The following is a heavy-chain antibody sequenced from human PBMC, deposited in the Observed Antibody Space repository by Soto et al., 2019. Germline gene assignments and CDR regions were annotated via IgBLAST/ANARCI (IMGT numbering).Heavy chain of an antibody. CDR2: IWHDGGNK. J-gene: IGHJ4*02. CDR1: GFTFRSYG. Sequence: QVHLVESGGGVVQPGRSLRLSCAASGFTFRSYGMHWVRQAPGKGLEWVAFIWHDGGNKFYAESVKGRFTISRDNSKNTLYLQMTSLSAEDTAMYYCARDGDVNTGFGKDYWGQGTLVTVSS. CDR3: ARDGDVNTGFGKDY. V-gene: IGHV3-33*01. D-gene: IGHD3-16*01.